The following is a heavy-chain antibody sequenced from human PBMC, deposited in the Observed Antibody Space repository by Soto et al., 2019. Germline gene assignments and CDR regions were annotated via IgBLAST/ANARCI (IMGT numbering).Heavy chain of an antibody. Sequence: EVQLVESGGGLVQPGESLRLSCAASGFTFSSYWMTWVRQAPGKGLEWVANIKQDGGEKYYLDSVKGRFTISRDNAKNSLYSQMTRLRIEDTAVYYCARETGFLLNLRDCNDTTCPEDYWGQGALVTVSS. CDR1: GFTFSSYW. J-gene: IGHJ4*02. CDR2: IKQDGGEK. D-gene: IGHD2-21*02. V-gene: IGHV3-7*01. CDR3: ARETGFLLNLRDCNDTTCPEDY.